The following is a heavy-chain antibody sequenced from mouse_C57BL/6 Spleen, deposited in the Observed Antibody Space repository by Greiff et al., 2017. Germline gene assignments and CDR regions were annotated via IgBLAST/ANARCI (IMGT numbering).Heavy chain of an antibody. CDR1: GYTFTSYW. CDR2: IHPNSGST. D-gene: IGHD1-1*01. J-gene: IGHJ4*01. CDR3: ARPFITTVVATGAMDY. Sequence: QVQLQQPGAELVKPGASVKLSCKASGYTFTSYWMHWVKQRPGQGLEWIGMIHPNSGSTNYNEKFKSKATLTVDKSSSTAYMQLSSLTSEDSAVYYCARPFITTVVATGAMDYWGQGTSVTVSS. V-gene: IGHV1-64*01.